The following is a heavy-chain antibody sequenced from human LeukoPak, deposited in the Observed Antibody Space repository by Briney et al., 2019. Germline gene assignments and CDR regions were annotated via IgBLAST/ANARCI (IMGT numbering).Heavy chain of an antibody. D-gene: IGHD3-22*01. CDR2: IYHSGST. Sequence: SETLSLTCTVSGGSISSSSYYWGWIRQPPGKGLEWIGSIYHSGSTYYNPSLKSRVTISVDTSKNQFSLKLSSVTAADTAVYYCARLNYYDSSGYYQYYFDYWGQGTLVTVSS. CDR3: ARLNYYDSSGYYQYYFDY. J-gene: IGHJ4*02. V-gene: IGHV4-39*01. CDR1: GGSISSSSYY.